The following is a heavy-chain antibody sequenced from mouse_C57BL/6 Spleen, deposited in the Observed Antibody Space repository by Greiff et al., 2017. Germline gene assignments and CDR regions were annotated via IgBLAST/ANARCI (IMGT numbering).Heavy chain of an antibody. V-gene: IGHV1-78*01. Sequence: VQLKQSDAELVKPGASVKISCKVSGYTFTDHTIHWMKQRPEQGLEWIGYIYPRDGSTKYNEKFKGKATLTADKSSSTAYMQLNSLASEDSAVYLCAGPRDLWSYYYGDWGQGATLTVYS. CDR3: AGPRDLWSYYYGD. J-gene: IGHJ2*01. CDR2: IYPRDGST. CDR1: GYTFTDHT. D-gene: IGHD1-2*01.